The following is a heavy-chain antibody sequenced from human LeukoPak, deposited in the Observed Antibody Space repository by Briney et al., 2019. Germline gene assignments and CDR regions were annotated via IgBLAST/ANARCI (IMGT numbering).Heavy chain of an antibody. V-gene: IGHV4-59*01. CDR3: ARFGVDYDMDV. CDR1: GGHIDSFF. D-gene: IGHD3-16*01. Sequence: SETLSLTCTVSGGHIDSFFWNWIRQPPGKGLEWIGYIDNSGSTKYNPSLKSRVTISVDTSKNQLSLKVTSVTGADTAVYYCARFGVDYDMDVWGQGTTVTVSS. CDR2: IDNSGST. J-gene: IGHJ6*02.